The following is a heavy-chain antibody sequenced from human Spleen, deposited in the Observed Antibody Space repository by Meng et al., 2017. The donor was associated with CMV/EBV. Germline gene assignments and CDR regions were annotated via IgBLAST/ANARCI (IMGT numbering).Heavy chain of an antibody. CDR3: AKDQDYDSTGYYYLDN. J-gene: IGHJ4*02. Sequence: GESLKISCAASGFTFSSYAMHWVRQAPGKGLEWVAVISYDGSNKYYADSVKGRFTISRDNSKNTLYLQMNSLGAEDTAVYYCAKDQDYDSTGYYYLDNWGQGTLVTVSS. V-gene: IGHV3-30*04. CDR1: GFTFSSYA. D-gene: IGHD3-22*01. CDR2: ISYDGSNK.